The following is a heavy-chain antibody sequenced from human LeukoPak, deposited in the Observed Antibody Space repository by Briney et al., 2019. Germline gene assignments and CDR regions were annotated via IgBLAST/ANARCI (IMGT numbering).Heavy chain of an antibody. CDR3: ARDGSPLRFYEMDV. V-gene: IGHV3-11*04. D-gene: IGHD2-2*03. Sequence: GGSLRLSCAASGFAFSYYHMTWIRQAPGKLLEWISYISIIGRTTYYADSGKGRFTISRDDAKNSLFLEMNSLRAEDTAVYYCARDGSPLRFYEMDVWGKGTTVIVSS. CDR1: GFAFSYYH. J-gene: IGHJ6*04. CDR2: ISIIGRTT.